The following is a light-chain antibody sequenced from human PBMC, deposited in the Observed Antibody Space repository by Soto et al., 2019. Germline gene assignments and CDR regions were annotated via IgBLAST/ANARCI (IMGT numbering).Light chain of an antibody. J-gene: IGLJ2*01. CDR2: EIF. V-gene: IGLV2-14*01. CDR3: SSYTTDNTHV. Sequence: QLVLTQPASVSASPGQSISISCSGTSNDVGAFEYVSWYQQHPGKAPKLMIFEIFNRPSGISNRFSGSKSGNTASLTISGLQAEDEAYYYCSSYTTDNTHVFGGGTKLTVL. CDR1: SNDVGAFEY.